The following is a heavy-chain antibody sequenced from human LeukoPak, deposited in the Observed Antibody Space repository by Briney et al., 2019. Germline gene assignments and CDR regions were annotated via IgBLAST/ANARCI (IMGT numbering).Heavy chain of an antibody. D-gene: IGHD6-6*01. Sequence: GESLKISCKGSGYSFTSYWIGWVRQMPGKGLEWMGIIYPGDSDTRYSPSFQGQVTISADKSISTAYLQWSGLKASDTAMYYCARRAAPTGSYYYYYYMDVWGKGTTVTVSS. CDR3: ARRAAPTGSYYYYYYMDV. CDR1: GYSFTSYW. J-gene: IGHJ6*03. V-gene: IGHV5-51*01. CDR2: IYPGDSDT.